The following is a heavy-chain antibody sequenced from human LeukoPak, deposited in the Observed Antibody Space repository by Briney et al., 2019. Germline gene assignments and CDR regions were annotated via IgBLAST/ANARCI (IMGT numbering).Heavy chain of an antibody. D-gene: IGHD5-18*01. CDR3: ARAKGVDTAMVNSDSPPQGYYYYGMDV. CDR1: GYTFTSYA. V-gene: IGHV1-3*01. CDR2: INAGNGNT. Sequence: ASVKVSCKASGYTFTSYAMHWVRQAPGQRLEWMGWINAGNGNTKYSQKFQGRVTITRDTSASTAYMELSSLRSEDTAVYYCARAKGVDTAMVNSDSPPQGYYYYGMDVWGQGTTVTVSS. J-gene: IGHJ6*02.